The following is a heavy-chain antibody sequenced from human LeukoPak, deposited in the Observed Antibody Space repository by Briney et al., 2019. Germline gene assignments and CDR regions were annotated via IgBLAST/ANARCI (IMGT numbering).Heavy chain of an antibody. V-gene: IGHV4-59*01. J-gene: IGHJ3*02. CDR1: GGSMNNFF. CDR2: VYYGGSR. Sequence: PSETLSLTCIVSGGSMNNFFWAWIRQTPEKRLEWIGYVYYGGSRKYNPSLGRRGSISLDTSKNQFSLRLTAVTAADAATYYCARGTEEVSTISESFDIWGQGTAVTVSS. CDR3: ARGTEEVSTISESFDI. D-gene: IGHD5-24*01.